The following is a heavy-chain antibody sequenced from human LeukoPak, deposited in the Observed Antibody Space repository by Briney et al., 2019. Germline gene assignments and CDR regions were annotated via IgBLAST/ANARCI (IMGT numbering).Heavy chain of an antibody. CDR3: ARDIREVGESHYFDY. J-gene: IGHJ4*02. D-gene: IGHD1-26*01. CDR2: IHYSGST. Sequence: PSETLSLTCTASGISITTYYWSWIRQPPGKGLEWIGLIHYSGSTTYNPSLKSRVTISIDTSKNQFSLHLSSVTGADTAVYYCARDIREVGESHYFDYWGQGALVTVTS. V-gene: IGHV4-59*01. CDR1: GISITTYY.